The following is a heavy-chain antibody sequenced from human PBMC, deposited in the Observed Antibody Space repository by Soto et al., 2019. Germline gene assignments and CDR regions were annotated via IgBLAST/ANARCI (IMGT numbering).Heavy chain of an antibody. CDR1: GGSISSGGYY. Sequence: SETLSLTCTVSGGSISSGGYYWSWIRQHPGKGLEWIGYIYYSGSTYYNPSLKSRVTISVDTSKNQFSLKLSSVTAADTAVYYCARDNIQLWPTGDCYYGMDVWGQGTTVTVSS. D-gene: IGHD5-18*01. V-gene: IGHV4-31*03. CDR3: ARDNIQLWPTGDCYYGMDV. J-gene: IGHJ6*02. CDR2: IYYSGST.